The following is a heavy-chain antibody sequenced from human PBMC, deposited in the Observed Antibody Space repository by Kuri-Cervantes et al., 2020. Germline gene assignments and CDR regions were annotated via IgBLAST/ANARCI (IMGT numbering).Heavy chain of an antibody. CDR2: INHSGRT. J-gene: IGHJ4*02. Sequence: SETLSLTCAVYGGSFSGYYWSWIRQPPGKGLEWIGKINHSGRTNYNPSLKSRVTISVDTSKNQFSLKLSSVTAADTAVYYCARTSGYYVYWGQGTLVTVSS. V-gene: IGHV4-34*01. D-gene: IGHD3-22*01. CDR1: GGSFSGYY. CDR3: ARTSGYYVY.